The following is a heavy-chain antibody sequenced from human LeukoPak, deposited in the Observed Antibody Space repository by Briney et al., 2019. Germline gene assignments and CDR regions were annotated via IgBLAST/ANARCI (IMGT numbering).Heavy chain of an antibody. Sequence: SETLSLTCAVSGDSISSNNWRSWVRPPPPQGLEWIGEIYHSGTTYYNPSLKSRVTISVNKSENQFSLKLNSVTAADTAVYYCAGHSGRYYLSGDFWGQGTLVTVSS. CDR1: GDSISSNNW. V-gene: IGHV4-4*02. CDR3: AGHSGRYYLSGDF. J-gene: IGHJ4*02. CDR2: IYHSGTT. D-gene: IGHD1-26*01.